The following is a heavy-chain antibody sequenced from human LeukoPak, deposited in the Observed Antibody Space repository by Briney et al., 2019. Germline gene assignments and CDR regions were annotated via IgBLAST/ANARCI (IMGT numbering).Heavy chain of an antibody. D-gene: IGHD2-21*02. V-gene: IGHV3-15*01. CDR3: TTAKSYCGGDCYLNWFDP. J-gene: IGHJ5*02. Sequence: GGSLRLSCAASGFTFSSYAMSWVRQAPGKGLEWVGRIKSKTDGGTTDYAAPVKGRFTISRDDSKNTLYLQMNSLKTEDTAVYYCTTAKSYCGGDCYLNWFDPWGQGTLVTVSS. CDR1: GFTFSSYA. CDR2: IKSKTDGGTT.